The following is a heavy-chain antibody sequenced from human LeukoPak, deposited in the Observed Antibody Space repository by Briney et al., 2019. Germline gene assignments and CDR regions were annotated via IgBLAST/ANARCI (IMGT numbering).Heavy chain of an antibody. D-gene: IGHD4-11*01. J-gene: IGHJ4*02. CDR1: GFTFSSYA. CDR2: ISGSGGST. V-gene: IGHV3-23*01. Sequence: PGGSLRLSRAASGFTFSSYAMSWVRQAPGKGLEWVSAISGSGGSTYYADSVKGRFTISRDNSKNTLYLQMNSLRAEDTAVYYCAKLDSNAKGYYFDYWGQGTLVTVSS. CDR3: AKLDSNAKGYYFDY.